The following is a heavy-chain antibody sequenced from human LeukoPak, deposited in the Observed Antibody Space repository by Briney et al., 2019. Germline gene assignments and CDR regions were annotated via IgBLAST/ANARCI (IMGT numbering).Heavy chain of an antibody. Sequence: ASVKVSCKASGYNFISYGITWVRQAPGQGLEWMGWISTYNGNTNYAQKFQGRVTMTTDTSTSTAYMELRSLRSDDTAVYYCARGGYYYVYYYYYYYMDVWGKGTTVTVSS. J-gene: IGHJ6*03. CDR1: GYNFISYG. CDR3: ARGGYYYVYYYYYYYMDV. CDR2: ISTYNGNT. V-gene: IGHV1-18*01. D-gene: IGHD3-10*02.